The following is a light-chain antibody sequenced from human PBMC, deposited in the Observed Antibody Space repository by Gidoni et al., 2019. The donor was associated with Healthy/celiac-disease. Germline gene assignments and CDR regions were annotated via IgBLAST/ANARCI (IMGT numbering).Light chain of an antibody. CDR3: HQYNNWPIT. Sequence: VMTQSPATLSVSPGERATLSCRASQSVSSNLAWYQQTPGQAPRLLIYGASTRATGIPARFSGSGSGTEFTLTISSLQSEDFAVYYCHQYNNWPITFXXXTRLEIK. CDR2: GAS. V-gene: IGKV3-15*01. CDR1: QSVSSN. J-gene: IGKJ5*01.